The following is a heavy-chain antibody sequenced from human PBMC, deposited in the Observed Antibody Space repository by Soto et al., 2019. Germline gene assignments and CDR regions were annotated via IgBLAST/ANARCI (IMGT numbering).Heavy chain of an antibody. Sequence: SVKVSCKASGGTFSSYTINWVRQAPGQGLEWMGGIIPIFGTTNYAKKFQGRVTITADESTSTAYMELSSLRSEDTAVYYCARYASSGNNSVWYTFDPWGRGTLVTVSS. V-gene: IGHV1-69*13. CDR1: GGTFSSYT. D-gene: IGHD6-19*01. CDR3: ARYASSGNNSVWYTFDP. J-gene: IGHJ5*02. CDR2: IIPIFGTT.